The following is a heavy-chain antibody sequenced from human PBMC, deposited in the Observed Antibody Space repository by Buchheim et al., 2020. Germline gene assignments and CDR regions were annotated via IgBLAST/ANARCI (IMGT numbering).Heavy chain of an antibody. V-gene: IGHV1-69*02. CDR2: IIPILGIA. Sequence: QVQLVQSGAEVKKPGSSVKVSCKASGGTFSSYNISWVRQAPGQGLEWMGRIIPILGIANYAQKFQGRVTITADKSTSTAYMELSSLRSEDTAVYYCARTDCSGGSFYSPYFQHWGQGTL. J-gene: IGHJ1*01. CDR3: ARTDCSGGSFYSPYFQH. CDR1: GGTFSSYN. D-gene: IGHD2-15*01.